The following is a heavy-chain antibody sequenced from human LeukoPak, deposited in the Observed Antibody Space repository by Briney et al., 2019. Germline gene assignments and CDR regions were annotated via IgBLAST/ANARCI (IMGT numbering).Heavy chain of an antibody. CDR1: GFTGSNNY. J-gene: IGHJ4*02. CDR3: ARSRLPAPTMTPSDY. V-gene: IGHV3-53*01. Sequence: GGSLRLSCAASGFTGSNNYVSWVRQAPGMGLEWVSAIHSSGATCYADSVKGRFTISRDTSKNTLYLQISSLRAEDSAVYYCARSRLPAPTMTPSDYWGQGALVTVSS. CDR2: IHSSGAT. D-gene: IGHD4-17*01.